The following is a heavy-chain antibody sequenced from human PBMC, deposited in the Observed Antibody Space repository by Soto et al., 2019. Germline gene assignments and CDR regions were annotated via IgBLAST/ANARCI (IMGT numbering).Heavy chain of an antibody. CDR3: ARGPPYGSGSYPNY. CDR2: INPNSGGT. D-gene: IGHD3-10*01. J-gene: IGHJ4*02. Sequence: ASVKVSCKASGYTFTGYYMHWVRQAPGQGLEWMGWINPNSGGTNYAQKFQGRVTMTRDTSISTAYMEQSRLRSDDTSVYYSARGPPYGSGSYPNYWGQGTLVTVSS. V-gene: IGHV1-2*02. CDR1: GYTFTGYY.